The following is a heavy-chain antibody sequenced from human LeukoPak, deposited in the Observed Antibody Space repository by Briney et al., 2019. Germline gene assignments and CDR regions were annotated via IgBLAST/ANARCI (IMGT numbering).Heavy chain of an antibody. CDR1: GGSISSYY. CDR2: IYYIGST. J-gene: IGHJ4*02. CDR3: ARDGEYSSGWLNY. D-gene: IGHD6-19*01. V-gene: IGHV4-59*01. Sequence: SETLSLTCTVSGGSISSYYWSWIRQPPGKGLGWIGYIYYIGSTNYNPSLKSRVTISVDTSKNQFPLKLSSVTAADTAVYYCARDGEYSSGWLNYWGQGTLVTVSS.